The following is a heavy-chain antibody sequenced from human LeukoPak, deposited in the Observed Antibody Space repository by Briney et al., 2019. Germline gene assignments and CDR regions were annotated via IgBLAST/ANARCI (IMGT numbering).Heavy chain of an antibody. V-gene: IGHV4-4*02. J-gene: IGHJ4*02. D-gene: IGHD1-26*01. Sequence: PSETLSLTCAVSSGSISSTTWWSWVRQPPGKGLEWIGEINHSGNTYYNPSLTGRVTISVDRSDNQFSLKVNSVTAAGTAVYYCALGYHDVWERWGQGTLVTVSS. CDR1: SGSISSTTW. CDR3: ALGYHDVWER. CDR2: INHSGNT.